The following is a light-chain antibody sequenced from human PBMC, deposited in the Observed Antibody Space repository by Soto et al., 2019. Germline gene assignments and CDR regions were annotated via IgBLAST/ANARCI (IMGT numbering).Light chain of an antibody. CDR1: QSISTY. Sequence: DIRMTQSPSSLSASVRDRVIITCRASQSISTYLNWYQQKPGKPPKLLIYAASSLQSGVPSRFSGSGSGTQFTLTISSLQPEDCASYYCQQSHSTPPTFGQGTKVEIK. CDR2: AAS. CDR3: QQSHSTPPT. J-gene: IGKJ1*01. V-gene: IGKV1-39*01.